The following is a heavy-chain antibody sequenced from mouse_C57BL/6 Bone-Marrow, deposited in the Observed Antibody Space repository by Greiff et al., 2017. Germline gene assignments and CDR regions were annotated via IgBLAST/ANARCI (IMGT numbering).Heavy chain of an antibody. J-gene: IGHJ2*01. CDR3: ARQGSYDGYYGY. CDR2: ISSGGSYT. D-gene: IGHD2-3*01. Sequence: EVQLVESGGDLVKPGGSLKLSCAASGFTFSSYGMSWVRQTPDKRLEWVATISSGGSYTYYPDSVKGRFTIASDNAKNTLYLQMSSLKSEDTAMYYCARQGSYDGYYGYWGQGTTLTVSS. CDR1: GFTFSSYG. V-gene: IGHV5-6*01.